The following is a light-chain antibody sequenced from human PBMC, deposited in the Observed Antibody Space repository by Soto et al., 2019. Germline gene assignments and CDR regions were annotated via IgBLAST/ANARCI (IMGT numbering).Light chain of an antibody. Sequence: QSALTQPPSVSGSPGQSVSISCTGTSNDVGAYNYVSWYQQHPGKAPKLMMFDVNRRPSGVTDRFSGSKSGNTASLTISGLQGEDEGDYYCCSLAGSYTVIFGGGTKLTVL. J-gene: IGLJ2*01. V-gene: IGLV2-11*01. CDR2: DVN. CDR3: CSLAGSYTVI. CDR1: SNDVGAYNY.